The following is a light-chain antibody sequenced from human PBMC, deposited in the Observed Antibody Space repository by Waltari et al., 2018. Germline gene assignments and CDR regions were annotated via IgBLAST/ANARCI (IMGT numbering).Light chain of an antibody. CDR3: QYFDNLPMFT. J-gene: IGKJ2*01. CDR2: KTS. Sequence: DIQLTQSPSSPAASVGDRVTLTCRASQDIGGYLNWYQQQPGKAPKLLIYKTSILNTGVPSRFSGGSSRIDYTLTITNLQPEDIATYYCQYFDNLPMFTFGPGTKVEIK. CDR1: QDIGGY. V-gene: IGKV1-33*01.